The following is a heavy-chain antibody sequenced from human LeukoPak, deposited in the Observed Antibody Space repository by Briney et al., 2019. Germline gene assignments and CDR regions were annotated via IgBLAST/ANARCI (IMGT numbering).Heavy chain of an antibody. CDR1: GYTFTGYY. CDR3: ARDPLQYSSGWYYVSAGSGFDP. V-gene: IGHV1-2*02. Sequence: GASVKVSCKASGYTFTGYYMHCVRQAPGQGLEWMGWINPNSGGTNYAQKFQGRVTMTRDTSISTAYMELSRLRSDGTAVYYCARDPLQYSSGWYYVSAGSGFDPWGQGTLVTVSS. J-gene: IGHJ5*02. CDR2: INPNSGGT. D-gene: IGHD6-19*01.